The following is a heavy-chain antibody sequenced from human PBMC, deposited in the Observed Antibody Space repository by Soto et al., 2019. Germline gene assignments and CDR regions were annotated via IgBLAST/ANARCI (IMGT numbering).Heavy chain of an antibody. CDR3: AIPLGGRFLEWLCPEVALGCMDV. D-gene: IGHD3-3*01. CDR1: GFTFSSYA. J-gene: IGHJ6*02. V-gene: IGHV3-23*01. CDR2: ISGSGGST. Sequence: GGSLRLSCAASGFTFSSYAMSWVRQAPGKGLEWVSAISGSGGSTYYADSVKGRFTICRDNSNNTLYLQMNSLRAEDTAVYYCAIPLGGRFLEWLCPEVALGCMDVWGQGTTVTVSS.